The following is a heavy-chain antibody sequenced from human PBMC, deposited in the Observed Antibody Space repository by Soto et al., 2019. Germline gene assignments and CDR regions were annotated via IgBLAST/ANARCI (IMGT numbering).Heavy chain of an antibody. CDR3: ARDGGVADYDFWSGYYYNYYYMDV. J-gene: IGHJ6*03. CDR2: FDPEDGET. V-gene: IGHV1-24*01. Sequence: ASVKVSCKVSGYALTELSMHWVRQAPGKGLEWMGGFDPEDGETIYAQKFQGRVTMTEDTSTDTAYMELSSLRSEDTAVYYCARDGGVADYDFWSGYYYNYYYMDVWGKGTTVTVSS. D-gene: IGHD3-3*01. CDR1: GYALTELS.